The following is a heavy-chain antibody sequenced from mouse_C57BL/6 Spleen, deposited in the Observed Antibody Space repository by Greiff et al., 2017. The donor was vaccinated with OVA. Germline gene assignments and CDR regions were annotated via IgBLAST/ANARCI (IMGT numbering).Heavy chain of an antibody. CDR2: INPSNGGT. CDR3: ASSSAYYNNPWYFEF. CDR1: GYTFTSYW. V-gene: IGHV1-53*01. D-gene: IGHD2-5*01. Sequence: QVQLQQPGTELVKPGASVKLSCKASGYTFTSYWMHWVKQRPGQGLEWIGHINPSNGGTNYNEKFKSKATLTVAKSSSTAYMQLSSLTCEDAAVDDGASSSAYYNNPWYFEFWGKGTTVTVSS. J-gene: IGHJ1*03.